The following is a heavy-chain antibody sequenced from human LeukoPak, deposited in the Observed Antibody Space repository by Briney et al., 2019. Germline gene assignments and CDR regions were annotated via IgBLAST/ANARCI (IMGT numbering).Heavy chain of an antibody. Sequence: SETLSLTCAVYGGSFSGYYWSWIRQPPGKGLEWIGEINHSGSTNYNPSLKSRVTISVDTSKNQFSVKLSSVTAADTALYYCARLAGSSMTVDAFDLWGQGTMVTVSS. V-gene: IGHV4-34*01. D-gene: IGHD1-26*01. CDR1: GGSFSGYY. CDR2: INHSGST. J-gene: IGHJ3*01. CDR3: ARLAGSSMTVDAFDL.